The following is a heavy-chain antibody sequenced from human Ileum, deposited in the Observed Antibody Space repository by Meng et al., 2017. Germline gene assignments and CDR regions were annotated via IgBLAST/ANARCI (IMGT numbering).Heavy chain of an antibody. J-gene: IGHJ5*01. CDR2: INGGGGLT. CDR1: GFAFHYFG. CDR3: VRGVFDS. V-gene: IGHV3-23*01. Sequence: EVQVLESGGGLARPGGSLGLSCAASGFAFHYFGMSWVRQAPGKGLEWVALINGGGGLTYYADSVKGRFTISRDNSKNTLHLQMNSLRPDDTATYYCVRGVFDSWGQGTLVTVSS.